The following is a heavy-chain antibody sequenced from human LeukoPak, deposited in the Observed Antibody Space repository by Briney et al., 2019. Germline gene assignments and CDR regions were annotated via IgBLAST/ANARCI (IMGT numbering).Heavy chain of an antibody. CDR1: GYTFTSYG. CDR3: AREWDPYSSSSVEFDY. CDR2: ISAYNGNT. D-gene: IGHD6-6*01. Sequence: ASVKVSCKASGYTFTSYGISWVRQAPGQGLEWMGWISAYNGNTNYAQKLQGRVTMTTDTSTSTAYMELRSLRSDDTAVYHCAREWDPYSSSSVEFDYWGQGTLVTVSS. J-gene: IGHJ4*02. V-gene: IGHV1-18*01.